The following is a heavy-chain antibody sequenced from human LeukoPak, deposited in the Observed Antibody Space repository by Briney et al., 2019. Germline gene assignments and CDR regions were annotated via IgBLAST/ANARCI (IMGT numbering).Heavy chain of an antibody. Sequence: ASVKVSFKPSGYSFTNYDINGVRQAPGQGLEWMGWVNPNSGNTGYAQKFQGRVTMTRDTSISTVYMELTSLTSEDTAVYYCARVGPAAHFYFDYWGQGTLVTVSS. D-gene: IGHD2-2*01. J-gene: IGHJ4*02. CDR3: ARVGPAAHFYFDY. V-gene: IGHV1-8*02. CDR2: VNPNSGNT. CDR1: GYSFTNYD.